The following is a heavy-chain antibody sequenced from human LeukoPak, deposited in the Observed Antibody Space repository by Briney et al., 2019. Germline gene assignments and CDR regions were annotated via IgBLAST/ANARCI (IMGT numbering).Heavy chain of an antibody. D-gene: IGHD2-2*02. V-gene: IGHV4-59*01. CDR3: ARVVVPAAIVYNWFDP. CDR2: IYYSGST. J-gene: IGHJ5*02. Sequence: PSETLSLTCTVSGGSISSYYWSWIRQPPGKGLEWIGYIYYSGSTNYNRSLKSRVTISVDTSKNQFSLKLSSVTAADTAVYYCARVVVPAAIVYNWFDPWGQGTLVTVSS. CDR1: GGSISSYY.